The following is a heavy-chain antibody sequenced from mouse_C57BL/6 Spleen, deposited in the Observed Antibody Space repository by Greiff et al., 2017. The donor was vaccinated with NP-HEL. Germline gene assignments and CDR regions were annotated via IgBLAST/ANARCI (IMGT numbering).Heavy chain of an antibody. D-gene: IGHD2-5*01. CDR2: IDPSDSYT. CDR3: ARSYSNYYLDY. V-gene: IGHV1-59*01. J-gene: IGHJ2*02. Sequence: QVQLQQPGAELVRPGTSVKLSCKASGYTFTSYWMHWVKQRPGQGLEWIGVIDPSDSYTNYNQKFKGKATLTVDTSSSTAYMQLSSLTSEDSAVYYCARSYSNYYLDYWGQGTSLTVSS. CDR1: GYTFTSYW.